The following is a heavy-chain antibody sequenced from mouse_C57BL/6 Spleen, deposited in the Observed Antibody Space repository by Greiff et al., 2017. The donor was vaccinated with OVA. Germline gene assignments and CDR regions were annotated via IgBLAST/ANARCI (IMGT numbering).Heavy chain of an antibody. CDR3: ARGNWGYYFDY. CDR1: GYTFTSYW. Sequence: QVQLQQPGAELVRPGSSVKLSCKASGYTFTSYWMHWVKQRPIQGLEWIGNIDPSDSETHYNQKFKDKATLTVDKSSSTAYMQLSSLTSKDSAVYYCARGNWGYYFDYWGQGTTLTVSS. D-gene: IGHD4-1*01. CDR2: IDPSDSET. J-gene: IGHJ2*01. V-gene: IGHV1-52*01.